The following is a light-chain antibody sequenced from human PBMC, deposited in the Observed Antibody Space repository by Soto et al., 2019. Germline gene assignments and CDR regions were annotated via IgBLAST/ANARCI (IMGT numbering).Light chain of an antibody. CDR2: CAS. CDR3: QQYGRSPT. J-gene: IGKJ4*01. CDR1: QSVSSSY. V-gene: IGKV3-20*01. Sequence: EIVLTQSPGTLSLSPGERATLSCRASQSVSSSYLAWYQQKPGQAPRLLIYCASRRATGIPDRFSSSGSGTDFTLTTSRLEPEHIAVYYCQQYGRSPTLGGGTKAEIK.